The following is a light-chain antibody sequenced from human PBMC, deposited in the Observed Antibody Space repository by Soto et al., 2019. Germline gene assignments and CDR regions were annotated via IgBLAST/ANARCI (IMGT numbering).Light chain of an antibody. CDR1: SSDIGAYNY. Sequence: QSVLTQPASVSGTPGQSITISCTGSSSDIGAYNYVSWYQHHPGKAPKLMIYDVSRRPSGVSNRFSGSKSGNTASLTISALQAEDEAIYYCNSYTISSVLVIFGGGTQLTVL. CDR3: NSYTISSVLVI. V-gene: IGLV2-14*03. J-gene: IGLJ2*01. CDR2: DVS.